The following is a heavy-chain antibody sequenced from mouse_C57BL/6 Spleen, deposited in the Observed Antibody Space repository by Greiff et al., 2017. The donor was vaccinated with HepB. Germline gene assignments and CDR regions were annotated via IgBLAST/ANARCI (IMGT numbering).Heavy chain of an antibody. Sequence: VQLQQSGPGLVAPSQSLSITCTVSGFSLTSYAISWVRQPPGKGLEWLGVIWTGGGPNYNSALKSRLSISKDNSKSQVFLKMNRLQTDDTARYYCAKTTAVMDYWGQRTSVTGS. J-gene: IGHJ4*01. CDR1: GFSLTSYA. CDR3: AKTTAVMDY. CDR2: IWTGGGP. D-gene: IGHD1-1*01. V-gene: IGHV2-9-1*01.